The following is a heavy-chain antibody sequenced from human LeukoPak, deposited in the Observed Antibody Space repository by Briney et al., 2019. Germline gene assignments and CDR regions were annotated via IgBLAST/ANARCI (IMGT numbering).Heavy chain of an antibody. D-gene: IGHD4-17*01. CDR2: ISYDGSNK. V-gene: IGHV3-30*03. J-gene: IGHJ4*02. CDR3: ARAWYGEHEKDY. Sequence: GGSLRLSCAASGFTFSRCGMHWVRQAPGKGLEWVAVISYDGSNKYYADSVKGRFTISRDNAKNSLYLQMNSLRAEDTAVYYCARAWYGEHEKDYWGQGTLVTVSS. CDR1: GFTFSRCG.